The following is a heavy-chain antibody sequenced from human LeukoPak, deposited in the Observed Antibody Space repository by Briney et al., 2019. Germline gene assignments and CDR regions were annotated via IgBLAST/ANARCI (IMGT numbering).Heavy chain of an antibody. CDR1: GGTFSSYA. J-gene: IGHJ5*02. D-gene: IGHD2-2*01. CDR3: ARLNSTSWYNWFDP. V-gene: IGHV1-69*06. CDR2: IIPIFGTA. Sequence: ASVKVSCKASGGTFSSYAISWVRQAPGQGLEWMGGIIPIFGTANYAQKFQGRVTITADKSTSTAYMELSNLRSEDTAVYYCARLNSTSWYNWFDPWGQGTLVTVSS.